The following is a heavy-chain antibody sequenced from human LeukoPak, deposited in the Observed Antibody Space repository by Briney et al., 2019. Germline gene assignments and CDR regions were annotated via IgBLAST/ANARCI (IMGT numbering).Heavy chain of an antibody. Sequence: RSLRLSCAASGFTFSSYAMHWVRQAPGKGLEWVAVISYDESNKYYADSVKGRFTISRDNSKNTLYLQMNSLRAEDTAVYYCAGYCSGGSCLTDYWGQGTLVTVSS. J-gene: IGHJ4*02. CDR2: ISYDESNK. D-gene: IGHD2-15*01. V-gene: IGHV3-30*04. CDR3: AGYCSGGSCLTDY. CDR1: GFTFSSYA.